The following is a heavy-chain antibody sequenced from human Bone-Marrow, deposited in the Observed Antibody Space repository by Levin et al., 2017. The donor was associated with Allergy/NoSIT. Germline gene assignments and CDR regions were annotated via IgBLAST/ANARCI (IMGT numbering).Heavy chain of an antibody. CDR1: GFTFSSYD. CDR3: ARDHAKAAAGVYYYYGMDV. CDR2: IGTAGDT. Sequence: GESLKISCAASGFTFSSYDMHWVRQATGKGLEWVSAIGTAGDTYYPGSVKGRFTISRENAKNSLYLQMNSLRAGDTAVYYCARDHAKAAAGVYYYYGMDVWGQGTTVTVSS. V-gene: IGHV3-13*01. D-gene: IGHD6-13*01. J-gene: IGHJ6*02.